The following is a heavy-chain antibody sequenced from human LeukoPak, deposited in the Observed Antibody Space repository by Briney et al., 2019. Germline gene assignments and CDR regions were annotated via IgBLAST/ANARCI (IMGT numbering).Heavy chain of an antibody. Sequence: SETLSLTCTVSGGSISSYYWSWIRQPPGKGLEWIGYIYYSGSTNYNPSLKSRVTISVDTSKNQFSLKLSSVTAADTAVYYCARSYSSSSWGYYYYYMDVWGKGTTVTVSS. CDR2: IYYSGST. CDR3: ARSYSSSSWGYYYYYMDV. D-gene: IGHD6-6*01. V-gene: IGHV4-59*01. CDR1: GGSISSYY. J-gene: IGHJ6*03.